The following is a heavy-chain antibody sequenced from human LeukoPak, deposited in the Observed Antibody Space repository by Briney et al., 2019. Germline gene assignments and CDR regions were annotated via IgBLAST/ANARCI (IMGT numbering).Heavy chain of an antibody. CDR1: GFTFSSYS. Sequence: GGSLRLSCAASGFTFSSYSMNWVRQAPGKGLEWVSSISSSSSYIYYADSVKGRFTISRDNAKNSLYLQMNSLRAEDTAVYYCARSIAVAGTDYWGQGTLVSVSS. V-gene: IGHV3-21*01. J-gene: IGHJ4*02. CDR2: ISSSSSYI. D-gene: IGHD6-19*01. CDR3: ARSIAVAGTDY.